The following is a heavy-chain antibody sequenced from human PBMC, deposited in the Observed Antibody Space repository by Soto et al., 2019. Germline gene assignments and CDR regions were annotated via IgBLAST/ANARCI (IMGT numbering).Heavy chain of an antibody. V-gene: IGHV1-2*02. CDR3: ARDLAKGGGSAGFDY. CDR2: INPKSGGT. Sequence: QVPLVQSGAEVKKPGASVNVSCKASGYTFTVYYMHWVRQAPGQGLEWMGWINPKSGGTMYPQKFQGRVTMTWDTSISTAYMALTRLRSDDTAVYYCARDLAKGGGSAGFDYWGQVTLVTVSS. CDR1: GYTFTVYY. D-gene: IGHD1-26*01. J-gene: IGHJ4*02.